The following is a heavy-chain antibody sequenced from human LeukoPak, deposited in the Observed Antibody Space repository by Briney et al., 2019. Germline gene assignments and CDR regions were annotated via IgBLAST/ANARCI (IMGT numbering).Heavy chain of an antibody. J-gene: IGHJ6*02. CDR3: ARSPRSRFGELLSLGTNCMDV. D-gene: IGHD3-10*01. CDR2: IKQDGSEK. CDR1: GFTFGSYW. Sequence: GGSLRLSCAASGFTFGSYWMSWVRQAPGKGLEWVANIKQDGSEKYYVDSVKGRFTISRDNAKKSLYLQMNSLRAEDTAVYYCARSPRSRFGELLSLGTNCMDVWGQGTTVTVSS. V-gene: IGHV3-7*01.